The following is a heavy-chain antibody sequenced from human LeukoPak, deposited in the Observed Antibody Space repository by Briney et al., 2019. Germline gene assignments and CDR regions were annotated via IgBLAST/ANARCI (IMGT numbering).Heavy chain of an antibody. D-gene: IGHD2-2*01. J-gene: IGHJ3*02. Sequence: GGSLRLSCTASGFTFSSYDMHWVRQDKGKGLEWGSAISTGGDPYYLVSVKGRFTISRENAKNSFYLQMNSLRAGDTAVYYCAGQARPGSAEGAFDIWGQGTMVTVSS. CDR1: GFTFSSYD. CDR2: ISTGGDP. V-gene: IGHV3-13*05. CDR3: AGQARPGSAEGAFDI.